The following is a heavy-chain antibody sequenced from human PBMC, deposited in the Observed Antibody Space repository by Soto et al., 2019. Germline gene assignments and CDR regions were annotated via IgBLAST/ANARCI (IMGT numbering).Heavy chain of an antibody. CDR1: GFTFSDHY. CDR3: ARMGSYYDSSGYYYYYGMDV. D-gene: IGHD3-22*01. Sequence: EVQLVESGGGLVQPGGSLRLSCAASGFTFSDHYMDWVRQAPGKGLEWVGRTRNKANSYTTEYAASAKGRFTISRDDSKNSLYLQRSSLKTDDTAVDYCARMGSYYDSSGYYYYYGMDVWGRGTTDAVSS. J-gene: IGHJ6*02. V-gene: IGHV3-72*01. CDR2: TRNKANSYTT.